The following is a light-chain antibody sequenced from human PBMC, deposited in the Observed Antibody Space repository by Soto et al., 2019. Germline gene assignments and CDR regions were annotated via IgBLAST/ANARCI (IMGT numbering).Light chain of an antibody. CDR2: DVT. CDR1: SSDIGGYNS. V-gene: IGLV2-8*01. J-gene: IGLJ1*01. CDR3: SSHGGSNNPYV. Sequence: QSALTQPPSASGSPGQSVAISCTGTSSDIGGYNSVSWYQQHPGKAPKLMIYDVTKRPSGVPDRFSGSKSGNTATLIVSGLQAEDEADYYCSSHGGSNNPYVFGPGTKLTVL.